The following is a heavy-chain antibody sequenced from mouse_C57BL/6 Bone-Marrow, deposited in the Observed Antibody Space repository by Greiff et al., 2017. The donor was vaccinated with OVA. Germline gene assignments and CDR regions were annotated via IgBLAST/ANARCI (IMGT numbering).Heavy chain of an antibody. CDR1: GFSLTSYG. J-gene: IGHJ1*03. CDR2: IWSGGST. V-gene: IGHV2-2*01. CDR3: ARRDEVYFDV. Sequence: QVQLQQSGPGLVQPSQSLSITCTVSGFSLTSYGVHWVRQSPGKGLEWLGVIWSGGSTDYNAAFISRLSISKDNSKSQVFFKMNSLQADDTAIYYCARRDEVYFDVWGTGTTVTVSS.